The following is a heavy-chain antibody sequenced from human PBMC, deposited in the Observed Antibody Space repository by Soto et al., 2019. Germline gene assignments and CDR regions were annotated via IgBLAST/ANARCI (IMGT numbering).Heavy chain of an antibody. CDR1: GYTLTELS. Sequence: ASVKVCCKVSGYTLTELSMHWVRQAPGKGLEWMGGFDPEDGETIYAQKFQGRVTMTEDTSTDTAYMELSSLRSEDTAVYYCATAPRKYCSSTSCYYYYYYGMDVWGQGTTVTVS. D-gene: IGHD2-2*01. CDR3: ATAPRKYCSSTSCYYYYYYGMDV. V-gene: IGHV1-24*01. J-gene: IGHJ6*02. CDR2: FDPEDGET.